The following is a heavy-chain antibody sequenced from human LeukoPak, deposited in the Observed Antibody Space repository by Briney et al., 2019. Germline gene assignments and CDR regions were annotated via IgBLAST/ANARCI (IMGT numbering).Heavy chain of an antibody. CDR2: INHSGST. CDR1: GGSFSGYY. Sequence: SETLSLTCAVYGGSFSGYYWNWIRQPPGKGLEWIGEINHSGSTNYNPSLKSRVTISVDTSKNQFSLKLTSVTAADTAVYYCARLNLLSRSPLHHFDHWGQGTLVTVSS. V-gene: IGHV4-34*01. J-gene: IGHJ4*02. D-gene: IGHD6-13*01. CDR3: ARLNLLSRSPLHHFDH.